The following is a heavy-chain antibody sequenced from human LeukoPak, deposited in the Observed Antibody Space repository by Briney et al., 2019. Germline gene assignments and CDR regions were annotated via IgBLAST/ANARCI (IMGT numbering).Heavy chain of an antibody. CDR3: ARDSITTGYYYYMDV. J-gene: IGHJ6*03. CDR2: IRPNTGAT. Sequence: ASVKVSCKASGYTFTGHDMHWVRQAPGQGLEWMGWIRPNTGATNYEHKFQGRVTMTRDTSISTAYMELTGLTSYDTAVYYCARDSITTGYYYYMDVWGKGTTVTVS. D-gene: IGHD4-11*01. V-gene: IGHV1-2*07. CDR1: GYTFTGHD.